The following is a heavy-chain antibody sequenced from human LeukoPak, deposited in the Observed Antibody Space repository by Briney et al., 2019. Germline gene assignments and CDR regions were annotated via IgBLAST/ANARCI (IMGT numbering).Heavy chain of an antibody. Sequence: SETLSLTCTVSGGSISSSSYYWGWIRQPPGKGLEWIGSIYYSGSTYYNPSLKSRVTISVDTSKNQFSLKLSSVTAADTAVYYCARVMWDSRGYGDELWFDCWGQGTLVTVSS. CDR2: IYYSGST. V-gene: IGHV4-39*07. CDR3: ARVMWDSRGYGDELWFDC. J-gene: IGHJ4*02. CDR1: GGSISSSSYY. D-gene: IGHD4-17*01.